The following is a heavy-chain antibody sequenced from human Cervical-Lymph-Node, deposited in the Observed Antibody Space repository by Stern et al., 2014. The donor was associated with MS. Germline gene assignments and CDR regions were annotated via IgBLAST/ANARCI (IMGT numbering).Heavy chain of an antibody. CDR1: GFTFSSYW. Sequence: EVQLVESGGGLVQPGGSLRLSFAASGFTFSSYWMHWVRQAPGKGLVWVSRINSDGSSTSYADSVKGRFTISRDNAKNTLYLQMNSLRAEDTAVYYCARDPSYCGGDCYANWFDPWGQGTLVTVSS. CDR2: INSDGSST. J-gene: IGHJ5*02. V-gene: IGHV3-74*01. D-gene: IGHD2-21*02. CDR3: ARDPSYCGGDCYANWFDP.